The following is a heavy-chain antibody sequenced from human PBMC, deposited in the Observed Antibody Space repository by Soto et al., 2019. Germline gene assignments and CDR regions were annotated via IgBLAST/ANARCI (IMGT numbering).Heavy chain of an antibody. CDR3: AKDLGYSSSWYYFDY. CDR2: ISGSGGST. Sequence: GGSLRLSCAASGFTFSSYAMSWVRQAPGKGLEWVSAISGSGGSTYYADSVKGRFTISRDNSKNTLYLQMNSLRAEDTAVYYCAKDLGYSSSWYYFDYWGQGTLVTVSS. V-gene: IGHV3-23*01. CDR1: GFTFSSYA. D-gene: IGHD6-13*01. J-gene: IGHJ4*02.